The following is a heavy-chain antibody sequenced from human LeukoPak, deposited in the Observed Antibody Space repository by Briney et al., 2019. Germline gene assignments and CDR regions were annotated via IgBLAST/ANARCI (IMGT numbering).Heavy chain of an antibody. CDR3: ARDGRIAAAGTGWFDP. CDR1: GDSVSSNSAA. J-gene: IGHJ5*02. V-gene: IGHV6-1*01. D-gene: IGHD6-13*01. Sequence: SQTLSLTCAISGDSVSSNSAAWNWIRQSPSMGLEWLGRTYYRSKWYNDYAVSVKSRITINPDTSKNQISLQLNSVTPEDTAVYYCARDGRIAAAGTGWFDPWGQGTLVTVSS. CDR2: TYYRSKWYN.